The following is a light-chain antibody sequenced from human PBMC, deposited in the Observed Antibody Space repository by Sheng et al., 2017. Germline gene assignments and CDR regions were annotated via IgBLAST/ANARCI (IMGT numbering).Light chain of an antibody. CDR3: YSTDDSGHHI. J-gene: IGLJ2*01. CDR2: EDT. CDR1: ALSKKY. V-gene: IGLV3-10*01. Sequence: SYELTQPPSVSVSPGQTARITCSGDALSKKYAFWYQQKSDQDPVLVIHEDTKRPSGIPERISGSTSGTMATLTITGAQVEDEADYFCYSTDDSGHHIFGGGTKLTVL.